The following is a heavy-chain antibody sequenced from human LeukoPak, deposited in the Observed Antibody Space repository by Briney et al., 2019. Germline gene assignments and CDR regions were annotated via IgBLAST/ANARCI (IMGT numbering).Heavy chain of an antibody. J-gene: IGHJ5*02. V-gene: IGHV4-59*01. CDR2: IYYSGST. CDR1: GGSISSYY. Sequence: PSETLSLTCTVSGGSISSYYWSWIRQPPGKGLEWIGYIYYSGSTNYNPSLKSRVTISVDTSKNQFSLKLSSVTAADTAVYYCARASIAALLVSHQWFDPWGQGTLVTVSS. CDR3: ARASIAALLVSHQWFDP. D-gene: IGHD6-6*01.